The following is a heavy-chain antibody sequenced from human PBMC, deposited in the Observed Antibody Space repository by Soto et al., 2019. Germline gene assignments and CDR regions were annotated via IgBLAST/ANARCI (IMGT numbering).Heavy chain of an antibody. CDR3: ARPPGYISDWYYFDL. Sequence: ASVKVSCKGSGYTFIDYYMHWVRQAPGQGFEWMGRISPRSGGTNYAQKFQGRVTMTWDTSLNTAYMELSSLISEDTAVYYCARPPGYISDWYYFDLWGQGTLVTVSS. V-gene: IGHV1-2*02. CDR1: GYTFIDYY. CDR2: ISPRSGGT. D-gene: IGHD3-9*01. J-gene: IGHJ4*02.